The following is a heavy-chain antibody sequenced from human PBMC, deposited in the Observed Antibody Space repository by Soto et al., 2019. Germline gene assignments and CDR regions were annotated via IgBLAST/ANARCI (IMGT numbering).Heavy chain of an antibody. CDR1: GYTFTGYY. Sequence: QVQLVQSGAEVKKPGASVKVSCKASGYTFTGYYMHWVRQAPGQGLEWMGWINPNSGGTNYAQKFKGWVTMTRDTSISTAYMELSRLRSDDTAVYYCAINTDYSNPNYFDYWGQGTLVTVSS. CDR3: AINTDYSNPNYFDY. D-gene: IGHD4-4*01. J-gene: IGHJ4*02. CDR2: INPNSGGT. V-gene: IGHV1-2*04.